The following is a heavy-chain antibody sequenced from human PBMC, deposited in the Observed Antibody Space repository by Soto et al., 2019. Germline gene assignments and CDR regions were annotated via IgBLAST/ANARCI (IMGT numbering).Heavy chain of an antibody. Sequence: QVQLVQSGAEVKKPGASVKVSCKTSGYTFTGYGINWVRQAPGHGLEWRGWISVFNGNTKYGQNIQDRVIMTTDPSTSTAYMELRRLRSDDTAVYFCGRDASGGIIDSWGQGTMLIVSS. CDR3: GRDASGGIIDS. CDR1: GYTFTGYG. V-gene: IGHV1-18*01. D-gene: IGHD2-15*01. J-gene: IGHJ3*01. CDR2: ISVFNGNT.